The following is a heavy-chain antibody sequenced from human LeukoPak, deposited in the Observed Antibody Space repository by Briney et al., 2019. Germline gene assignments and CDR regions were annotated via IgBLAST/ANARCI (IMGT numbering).Heavy chain of an antibody. CDR1: GYTFTSYY. CDR3: TRIAVATMVDDY. Sequence: GASVKVSCKASGYTFTSYYMHWVRQAPGQGLEWMGIVNPSGGSTSYAQKFQGRVTMTRDTSTSTVYMELSSLRSEDTAVYYCTRIAVATMVDDYWGQGTLVTVSS. CDR2: VNPSGGST. D-gene: IGHD5-12*01. J-gene: IGHJ4*02. V-gene: IGHV1-46*03.